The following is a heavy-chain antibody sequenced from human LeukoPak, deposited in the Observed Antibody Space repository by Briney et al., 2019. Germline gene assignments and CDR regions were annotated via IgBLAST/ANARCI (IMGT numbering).Heavy chain of an antibody. J-gene: IGHJ6*03. CDR1: GYTFTSYD. V-gene: IGHV1-8*03. CDR3: ARGGVHYDFWSGYYYYYYMDV. CDR2: MNPNSGNT. Sequence: ASVKVSCKASGYTFTSYDINWVRQATGQGLEWMGWMNPNSGNTGYAQKFQGRATITRNTSISTAYMELSSLRSEDTAVYCCARGGVHYDFWSGYYYYYYMDVWGKGTTVTVSS. D-gene: IGHD3-3*01.